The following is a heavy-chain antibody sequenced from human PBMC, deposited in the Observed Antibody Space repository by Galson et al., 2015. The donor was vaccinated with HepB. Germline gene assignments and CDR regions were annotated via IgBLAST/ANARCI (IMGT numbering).Heavy chain of an antibody. D-gene: IGHD3-22*01. J-gene: IGHJ4*02. CDR2: INAGNGNT. Sequence: SVKVSCKASGYTFTSYAMHWVRQAPGQRLEWMGWINAGNGNTKYSQKFQGRVTITRDTSASTAYMELSSLRSEDTAVYYCAREGDYYDSSGPIFDYWGQGTLVTVSS. CDR1: GYTFTSYA. CDR3: AREGDYYDSSGPIFDY. V-gene: IGHV1-3*01.